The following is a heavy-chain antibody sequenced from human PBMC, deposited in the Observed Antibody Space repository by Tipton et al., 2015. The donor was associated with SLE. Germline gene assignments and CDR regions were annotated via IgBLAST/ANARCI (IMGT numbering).Heavy chain of an antibody. Sequence: TLSLTCTVSGGSIICNYWSWIRQPPGKGLEWIGYIYYGGNTNYHPSLKSRVTISVDTSKNQFSLKLSSVTAADTAVYYCARHTLITGTDYFDLWGRGTLVTVSS. J-gene: IGHJ2*01. V-gene: IGHV4-59*01. D-gene: IGHD1-7*01. CDR3: ARHTLITGTDYFDL. CDR1: GGSIICNY. CDR2: IYYGGNT.